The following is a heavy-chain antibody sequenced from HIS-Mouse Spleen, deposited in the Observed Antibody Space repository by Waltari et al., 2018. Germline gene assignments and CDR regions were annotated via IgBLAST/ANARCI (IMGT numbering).Heavy chain of an antibody. CDR3: ARDDGIAARHYFDY. Sequence: QLQLQESGPGLVKPSETLSLTCTVPGGSISSSSYYWGWIRQPPGKGLEWIGSIYYSGSTYYNPSLKSRVTISVDTSKNQFSLKLSSVTAADTAVYYCARDDGIAARHYFDYWGQGTLVTVSS. J-gene: IGHJ4*02. CDR1: GGSISSSSYY. V-gene: IGHV4-39*07. D-gene: IGHD6-6*01. CDR2: IYYSGST.